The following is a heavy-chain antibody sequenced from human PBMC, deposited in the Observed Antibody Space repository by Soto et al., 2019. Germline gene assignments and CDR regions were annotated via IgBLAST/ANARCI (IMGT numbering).Heavy chain of an antibody. CDR1: GFTLSSYW. D-gene: IGHD3-9*01. J-gene: IGHJ4*02. CDR2: IKQDGSEK. CDR3: AIDNPHYVILTGYPDY. V-gene: IGHV3-7*01. Sequence: XGSLRLSCSASGFTLSSYWMSWVRQAPGQGLDWVANIKQDGSEKYYVGSVKGRFTISRDNAKNSLYLQMNSLRAEDTAVYYCAIDNPHYVILTGYPDYWGQGTLVTVSS.